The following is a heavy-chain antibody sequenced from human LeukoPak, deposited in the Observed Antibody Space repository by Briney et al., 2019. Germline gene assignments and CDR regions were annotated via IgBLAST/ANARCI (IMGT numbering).Heavy chain of an antibody. Sequence: GGSLRLSCAASGFTFSSYSMNWVRQAPGKGLEWVSYISSSSSTIYYADSVKGRFTISRDNAKNSLYQQMNSLRAEDTALYHCAREYRSSWHEIDYWSQGTLVTVSS. J-gene: IGHJ4*02. V-gene: IGHV3-48*04. CDR3: AREYRSSWHEIDY. CDR2: ISSSSSTI. D-gene: IGHD6-13*01. CDR1: GFTFSSYS.